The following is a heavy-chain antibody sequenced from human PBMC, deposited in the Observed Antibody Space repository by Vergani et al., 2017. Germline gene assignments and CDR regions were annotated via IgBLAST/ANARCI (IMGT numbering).Heavy chain of an antibody. V-gene: IGHV3-30*02. CDR3: AKARCYYGSGSYSPLHY. Sequence: QVQLVESGGGVVQPGGSLRLSCAASGFTFSSYGMHWVRQAPGKGLEWVAFIRNDGSNKYYADSVKGRFTISRDNSKNTLYLQMNSLRAEDTAVYYCAKARCYYGSGSYSPLHYWGQGTLVTVSS. CDR2: IRNDGSNK. CDR1: GFTFSSYG. D-gene: IGHD3-10*01. J-gene: IGHJ4*02.